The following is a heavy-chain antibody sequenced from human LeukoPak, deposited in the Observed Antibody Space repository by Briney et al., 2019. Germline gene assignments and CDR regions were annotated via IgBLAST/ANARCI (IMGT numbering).Heavy chain of an antibody. D-gene: IGHD3-10*01. J-gene: IGHJ6*02. CDR2: ISSSGSTI. Sequence: GGSLRLSCAASGFTFSDYYMSWIRQAPGKGLEWVSYISSSGSTIYYADSVKGRFTISRDNSKNTLYLQMNSLRAEDTAVYYCARKTMVRGDPYYYYYGMDVWGQGTTVTVSS. CDR1: GFTFSDYY. CDR3: ARKTMVRGDPYYYYYGMDV. V-gene: IGHV3-11*04.